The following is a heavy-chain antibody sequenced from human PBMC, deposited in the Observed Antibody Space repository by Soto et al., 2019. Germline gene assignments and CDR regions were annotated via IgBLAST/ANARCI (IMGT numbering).Heavy chain of an antibody. Sequence: SVKVSCQASGYTFTSYGISWVRQAPGQGLEWMGWISAYNGNTNYAQKLQGRVTMTTDTSTSTAYMELRSLRSDDTAVYYCARDGGPVYYDSSGPWGQGTLVTVSS. D-gene: IGHD3-22*01. V-gene: IGHV1-18*04. CDR3: ARDGGPVYYDSSGP. CDR2: ISAYNGNT. J-gene: IGHJ5*02. CDR1: GYTFTSYG.